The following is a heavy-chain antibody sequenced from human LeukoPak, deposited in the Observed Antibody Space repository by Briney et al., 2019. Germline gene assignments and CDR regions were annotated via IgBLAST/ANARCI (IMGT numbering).Heavy chain of an antibody. CDR3: ARHGGVRGPEDAFDI. CDR1: GGSISSGGYS. CDR2: IYHSGST. V-gene: IGHV4-30-2*01. Sequence: SETLSLTCAVSGGSISSGGYSWSWIRQPPGKGLEWIGYIYHSGSTYYNPSLKSRVTISVDRSKNQFSLKLSSVTAADTAVYYCARHGGVRGPEDAFDIWGQGTMVTVSS. D-gene: IGHD3-16*01. J-gene: IGHJ3*02.